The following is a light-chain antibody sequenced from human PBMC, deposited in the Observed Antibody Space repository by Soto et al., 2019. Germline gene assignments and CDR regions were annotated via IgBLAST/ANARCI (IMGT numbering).Light chain of an antibody. CDR2: AAS. J-gene: IGKJ4*01. CDR1: QGISSY. Sequence: DIQMTQSPSSLSASVGDRVTITCRASQGISSYLNWYQQKPGKAPKLLIYAASSLQSGVPSRFSGSGSGTDFTLTISSLQPEDFATYYCQQSYSTPRDTFGGGTKVEIK. V-gene: IGKV1-39*01. CDR3: QQSYSTPRDT.